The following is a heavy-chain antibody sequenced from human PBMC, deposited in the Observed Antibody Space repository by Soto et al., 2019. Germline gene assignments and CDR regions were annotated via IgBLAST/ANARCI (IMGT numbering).Heavy chain of an antibody. D-gene: IGHD1-1*01. Sequence: PGASQTLSCKGSGYSFTSYWISWVRPMPGKGLEWMGRIDPSDSYTNYSPSFQGHVTISADKSISTAYLQWSSLKASDTAMYYCASHHDLDVPFDYWGQGTLVTVSS. CDR3: ASHHDLDVPFDY. CDR1: GYSFTSYW. V-gene: IGHV5-10-1*01. CDR2: IDPSDSYT. J-gene: IGHJ4*02.